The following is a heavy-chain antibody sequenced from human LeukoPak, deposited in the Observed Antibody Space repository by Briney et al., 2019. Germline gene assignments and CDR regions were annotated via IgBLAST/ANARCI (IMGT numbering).Heavy chain of an antibody. D-gene: IGHD3-16*01. J-gene: IGHJ4*02. CDR1: GGSISSSNW. CDR3: ARQGGRDY. CDR2: IYHSGST. Sequence: PSETLSLTCAVSGGSISSSNWWNWVRQPPGKGLEWIGKIYHSGSTNYNPSLKSRLTISVDKSQNQFSLKLSSVTAADTAVYYCARQGGRDYWGQGTLVTVSS. V-gene: IGHV4-4*02.